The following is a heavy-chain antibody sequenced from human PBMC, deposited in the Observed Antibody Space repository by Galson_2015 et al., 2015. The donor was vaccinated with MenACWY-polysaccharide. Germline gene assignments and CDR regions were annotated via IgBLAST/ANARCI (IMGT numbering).Heavy chain of an antibody. CDR2: IYYSGNT. V-gene: IGHV4-59*01. Sequence: APMSLTCSVSDGSISGYYWSCLRPPPGKELEWFGYIYYSGNTNYNPSLKSRVTISVDTSKNQFSLKLNTVTAADTAVYYCARECASGGSLDYWGQGTLVTVSS. D-gene: IGHD2-15*01. J-gene: IGHJ4*02. CDR3: ARECASGGSLDY. CDR1: DGSISGYY.